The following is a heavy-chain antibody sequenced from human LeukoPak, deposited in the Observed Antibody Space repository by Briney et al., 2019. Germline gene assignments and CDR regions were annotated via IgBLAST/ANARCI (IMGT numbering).Heavy chain of an antibody. CDR3: ATGEYYYDSSGPLDYYYMDV. CDR2: IYYSGTT. Sequence: SETLSLTCTISGGSINNYYWSWIRQPPGKGLEWIGCIYYSGTTNYNPSLKSRVTISADTSKNHFSLKLTSVTAADTAVYYCATGEYYYDSSGPLDYYYMDVWGKGTTVTVSS. CDR1: GGSINNYY. D-gene: IGHD3-22*01. V-gene: IGHV4-59*08. J-gene: IGHJ6*03.